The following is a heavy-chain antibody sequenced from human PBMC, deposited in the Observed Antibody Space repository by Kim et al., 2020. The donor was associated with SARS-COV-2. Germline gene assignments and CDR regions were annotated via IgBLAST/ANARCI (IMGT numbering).Heavy chain of an antibody. D-gene: IGHD3-16*02. Sequence: ASVKVSCKASGYTFTSYGISWVRQAPGQGLEWMGWISAYNGNTNYAQKLQGRVTMTTDTSTSTAYMELRSLRSDDTAVYYCARAISDDYVWGSYRDAPKVVTAIRSFDYWGQGTLVTVSS. CDR2: ISAYNGNT. CDR1: GYTFTSYG. V-gene: IGHV1-18*04. CDR3: ARAISDDYVWGSYRDAPKVVTAIRSFDY. J-gene: IGHJ4*02.